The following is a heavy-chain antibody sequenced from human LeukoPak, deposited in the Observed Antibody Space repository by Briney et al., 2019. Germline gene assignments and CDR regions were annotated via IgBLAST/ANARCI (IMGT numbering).Heavy chain of an antibody. CDR1: GFTFSSYS. V-gene: IGHV3-21*01. CDR3: ARDLSAGVVVAAASDY. CDR2: ISSSSNYI. J-gene: IGHJ4*02. D-gene: IGHD2-15*01. Sequence: GGSLRLSCAASGFTFSSYSMNWVRQAPGKGLEWVSSISSSSNYIYYAYSVKGRFTVFRDNAKNSLYLQMNSLRAEDTAVYYCARDLSAGVVVAAASDYWGQGTLVTVSS.